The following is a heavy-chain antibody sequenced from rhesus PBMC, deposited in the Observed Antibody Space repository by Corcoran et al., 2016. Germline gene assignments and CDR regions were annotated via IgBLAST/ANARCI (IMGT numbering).Heavy chain of an antibody. Sequence: QVQLQESGPGLVKPSETPSLTCAVSGGSICDDYYWSWIRQPPGKGLEWIGYIYGSGGGTNYNPSLKNRVTISIDTSKNQFSLKLSSVTAADTAVFYCARDPRITMIVAFDYWGQGVLVTVSS. CDR2: IYGSGGGT. CDR1: GGSICDDYY. CDR3: ARDPRITMIVAFDY. V-gene: IGHV4-106*01. D-gene: IGHD3-28*01. J-gene: IGHJ4*01.